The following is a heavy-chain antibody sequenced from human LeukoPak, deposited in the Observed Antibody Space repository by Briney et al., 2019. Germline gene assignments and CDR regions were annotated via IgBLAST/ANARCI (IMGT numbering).Heavy chain of an antibody. V-gene: IGHV3-49*03. CDR1: GFTFGDYA. CDR2: IRSKAYGGTT. J-gene: IGHJ4*02. D-gene: IGHD6-19*01. CDR3: TRGSSGRPFDY. Sequence: TGGSLRLSCTASGFTFGDYAMSWLRQAPGKGLEWVGFIRSKAYGGTTEYAASVKGRFTTSRDDSKSIAYLQMNSLKTEDSAVYYCTRGSSGRPFDYWGQGTLVTVSS.